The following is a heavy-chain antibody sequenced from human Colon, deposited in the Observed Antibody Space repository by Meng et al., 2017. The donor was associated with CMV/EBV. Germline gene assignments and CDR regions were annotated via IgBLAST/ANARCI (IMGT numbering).Heavy chain of an antibody. J-gene: IGHJ4*02. CDR1: GASITSYY. D-gene: IGHD3-10*01. V-gene: IGHV4-4*07. CDR3: ARDSNLSGLAY. CDR2: VYISGNT. Sequence: DPCSVQVKPQYTPSLTCTVSGASITSYYWSWIRQPAGKGLEWIGRVYISGNTNYNPSLKSRVTMSIDTSKNQLSLNIRSVTAADTAVYYCARDSNLSGLAYWGQGTLVTVSS.